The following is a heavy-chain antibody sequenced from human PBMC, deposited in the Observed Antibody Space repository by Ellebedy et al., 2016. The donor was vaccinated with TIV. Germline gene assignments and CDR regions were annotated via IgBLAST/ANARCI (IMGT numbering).Heavy chain of an antibody. J-gene: IGHJ5*02. CDR1: GFTFSSYG. CDR3: ARDEEGWFGELSLNP. D-gene: IGHD3-10*01. V-gene: IGHV3-33*01. CDR2: IWYDGSNK. Sequence: GESLKISCAASGFTFSSYGMHWVRQAPGKGLEWVAVIWYDGSNKYYADSVKGRFTISRDNSKNTLYLQMNSLRAEDTAVYYCARDEEGWFGELSLNPWGQGTLVTVSS.